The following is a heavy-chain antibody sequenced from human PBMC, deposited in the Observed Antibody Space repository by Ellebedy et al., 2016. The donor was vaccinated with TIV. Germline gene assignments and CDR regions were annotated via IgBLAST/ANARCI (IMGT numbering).Heavy chain of an antibody. V-gene: IGHV4-59*12. CDR3: ARDDLGAALDY. CDR2: IYYSGST. CDR1: GGSISSYY. J-gene: IGHJ4*02. D-gene: IGHD6-13*01. Sequence: SETLSLTXTVSGGSISSYYWNWIRQPPGKGLEWIGYIYYSGSTNYNPSLKSRVTISIDTSKNKFSLKLTSVTAADIAVYFCARDDLGAALDYWGPGMQVTVSS.